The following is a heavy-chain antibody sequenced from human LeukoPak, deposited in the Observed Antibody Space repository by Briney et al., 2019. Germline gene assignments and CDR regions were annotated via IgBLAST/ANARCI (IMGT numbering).Heavy chain of an antibody. CDR3: ARSPYGDLNYFDY. J-gene: IGHJ4*02. D-gene: IGHD4-17*01. Sequence: GGSLRLSCAASGFPFRILAMSWVRQAPGKGLEWVSTISASGTYYADPVRGRFTISRDNSRNTLSLQMDNLRVEDTALYHCARSPYGDLNYFDYWGQGTLVTVSS. V-gene: IGHV3-23*01. CDR2: ISASGT. CDR1: GFPFRILA.